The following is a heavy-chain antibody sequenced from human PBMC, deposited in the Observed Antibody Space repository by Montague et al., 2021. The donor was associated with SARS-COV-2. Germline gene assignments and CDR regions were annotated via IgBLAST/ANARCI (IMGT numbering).Heavy chain of an antibody. CDR3: AREVAGCHGDCNDY. CDR2: ISSSGGSI. D-gene: IGHD2-21*02. J-gene: IGHJ4*02. CDR1: GFAFSSYE. V-gene: IGHV3-48*03. Sequence: SLRLSCAASGFAFSSYEMNWVRQAPGKGLEWIAYISSSGGSIQYADFMMGRFTISRDNARNSLYLQMNSPRAEDTAVYYCAREVAGCHGDCNDYWGQGTLVPVSS.